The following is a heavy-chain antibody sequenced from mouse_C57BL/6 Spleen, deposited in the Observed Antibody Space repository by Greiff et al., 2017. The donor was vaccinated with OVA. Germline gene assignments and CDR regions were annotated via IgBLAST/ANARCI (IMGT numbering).Heavy chain of an antibody. V-gene: IGHV1-26*01. CDR1: GYTFTDYY. D-gene: IGHD2-2*01. CDR2: INPNNGGT. CDR3: ARGMVTTYWYFDV. Sequence: VQLQQSGPELVKPGASVKISCKASGYTFTDYYMNWVKQSHGKSLEWIGDINPNNGGTSYNQKFKGKATLTVDKSSSTAYMELRSLTSEDSAVYYCARGMVTTYWYFDVWGTGTTVTVSS. J-gene: IGHJ1*03.